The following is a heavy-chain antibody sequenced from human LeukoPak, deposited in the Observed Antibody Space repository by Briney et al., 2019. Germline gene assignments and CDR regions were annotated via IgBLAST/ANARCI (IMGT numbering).Heavy chain of an antibody. CDR2: IYPGDSDT. D-gene: IGHD6-13*01. CDR1: EYNFTSYW. Sequence: GESLKISCKGSEYNFTSYWIAWVRQMPGKGLEWMGIIYPGDSDTRYSPSFQSQVTISADKSISTAYLQWSSLRASDTAIYYCASHSYSSSFDNWGQGTLVTVSS. J-gene: IGHJ4*02. V-gene: IGHV5-51*01. CDR3: ASHSYSSSFDN.